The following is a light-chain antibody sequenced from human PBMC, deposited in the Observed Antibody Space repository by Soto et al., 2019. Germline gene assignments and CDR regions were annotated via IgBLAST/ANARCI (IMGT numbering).Light chain of an antibody. CDR2: SNN. CDR3: SAWDDSLNGWV. J-gene: IGLJ3*02. CDR1: SSNIGSNT. Sequence: QSVLTQPPSASGTPGQRVTISCSGSSSNIGSNTVNWYQQLPGTAPKLLIYSNNQRPSGFPDRFSGSKSGTSASLAISGLQSEDEADYYCSAWDDSLNGWVFGGGTKRTVL. V-gene: IGLV1-44*01.